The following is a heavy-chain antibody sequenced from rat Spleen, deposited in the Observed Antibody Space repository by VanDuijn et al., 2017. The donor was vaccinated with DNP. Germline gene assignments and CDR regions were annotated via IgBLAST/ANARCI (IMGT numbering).Heavy chain of an antibody. J-gene: IGHJ3*01. CDR3: ATRGGYRFAY. CDR2: ITPSGGNT. CDR1: NFTISDYG. V-gene: IGHV5S13*01. Sequence: EVKLVESGGGLVQPGGSLKLSCAVSNFTISDYGMAWVRQAPTKGLEWVASITPSGGNTYYRDSVKGRFTISRDNAKTTLYLQMDSLRSEDTATYYCATRGGYRFAYWGQGTLVTVSS. D-gene: IGHD1-11*01.